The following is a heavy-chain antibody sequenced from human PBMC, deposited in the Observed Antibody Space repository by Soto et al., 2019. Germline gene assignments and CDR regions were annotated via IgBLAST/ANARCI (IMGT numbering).Heavy chain of an antibody. J-gene: IGHJ6*02. D-gene: IGHD6-13*01. V-gene: IGHV3-9*01. CDR3: ANDMRSSSWNYYYYNGMDA. CDR2: ISWNSGSI. CDR1: GFTFDGYA. Sequence: PGGSLRLSWAASGFTFDGYAMHWVRQAPGKCLDCVSGISWNSGSIGYADAVKCRCTSSRDNAKNSLYRQMNSLRAEDTALYYCANDMRSSSWNYYYYNGMDAWGQGPTVTVSS.